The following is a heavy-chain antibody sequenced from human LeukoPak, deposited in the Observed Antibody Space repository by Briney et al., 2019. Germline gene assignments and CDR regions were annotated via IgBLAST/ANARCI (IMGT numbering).Heavy chain of an antibody. CDR2: ISAYNGNT. V-gene: IGHV1-18*01. Sequence: ASVKVSCKASGYTFTIYGISWVRQAPGQGLEWMGWISAYNGNTNYAQKLQGRVTMTTDTSTSTAYMELRSLRSDDTAVYYCARVVWEQWLSCLDYWGQGTLVTVSS. CDR3: ARVVWEQWLSCLDY. CDR1: GYTFTIYG. J-gene: IGHJ4*02. D-gene: IGHD6-19*01.